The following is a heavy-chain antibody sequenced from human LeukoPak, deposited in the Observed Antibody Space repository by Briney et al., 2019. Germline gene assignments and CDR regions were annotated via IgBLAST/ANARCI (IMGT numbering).Heavy chain of an antibody. CDR3: ARGGDSMYYDFWTGNYYGMDV. D-gene: IGHD3-3*01. Sequence: ASLKVSCKASGYTFTGYNMHWVRQPPGQGLEWMGWINPNTGGTNYAQKFQGRVTMTRGTSSSTAYMELRRLRSDDTAVYYCARGGDSMYYDFWTGNYYGMDVWGQGTTVTVSS. CDR1: GYTFTGYN. CDR2: INPNTGGT. V-gene: IGHV1-2*02. J-gene: IGHJ6*02.